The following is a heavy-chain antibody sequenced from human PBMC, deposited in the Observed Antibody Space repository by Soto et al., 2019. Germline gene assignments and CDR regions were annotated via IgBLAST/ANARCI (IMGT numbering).Heavy chain of an antibody. D-gene: IGHD6-6*01. Sequence: QVQLVESGGGVVQPGRSLPLSCAASGFTFSSYAMHWVRQAPGKGLEWVAVISYDGSNKYYAVSVKGRFTISRDNSKNTLYMQMISLRAEDTAVYYCARGSSIAASRWDYWGQGTLVTVSS. J-gene: IGHJ4*02. CDR3: ARGSSIAASRWDY. CDR2: ISYDGSNK. CDR1: GFTFSSYA. V-gene: IGHV3-30-3*01.